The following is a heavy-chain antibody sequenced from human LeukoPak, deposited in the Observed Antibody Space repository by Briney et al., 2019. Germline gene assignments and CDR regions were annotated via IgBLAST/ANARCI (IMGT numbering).Heavy chain of an antibody. J-gene: IGHJ6*02. CDR2: ISGSGGST. D-gene: IGHD6-13*01. CDR1: GFTFSSYA. CDR3: AKDVAAAGPQDYYYYYGMDV. V-gene: IGHV3-23*01. Sequence: GGSLRLSCAASGFTFSSYAMSWVRQAPGKGLEWVSAISGSGGSTYYADSVKGRFTISRDNSKNTLYLQMTSLRADDTAVYYCAKDVAAAGPQDYYYYYGMDVWGQGTTVTVSS.